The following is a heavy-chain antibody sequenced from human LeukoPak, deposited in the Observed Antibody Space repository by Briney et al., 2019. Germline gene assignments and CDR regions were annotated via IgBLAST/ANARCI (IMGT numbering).Heavy chain of an antibody. CDR3: TRLVTMVRGPTSYYYYYYMDV. Sequence: GGSLRLSCAASGFTFSGSAMHWVRRASGKGLEWVGRIRSKANSYATAYAASVKGRFTISRDDSKNTAYLQMNSLKTEDTAVYYCTRLVTMVRGPTSYYYYYYMDVWGKGTTVTVSS. J-gene: IGHJ6*03. CDR2: IRSKANSYAT. CDR1: GFTFSGSA. V-gene: IGHV3-73*01. D-gene: IGHD3-10*01.